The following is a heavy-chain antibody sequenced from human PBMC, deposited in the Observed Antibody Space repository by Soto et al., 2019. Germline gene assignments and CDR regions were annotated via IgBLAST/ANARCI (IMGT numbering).Heavy chain of an antibody. Sequence: PGGSLRLSCAASGFTFSNYAMSWVRQAPEKGLEWVSAISGSAATRHYADSVKGRFTISRDNSKNTLYLQMNSLRAEDTAVYYCARDAPKALDYWGQGTLVTVSS. CDR3: ARDAPKALDY. CDR2: ISGSAATR. J-gene: IGHJ4*02. V-gene: IGHV3-23*01. CDR1: GFTFSNYA.